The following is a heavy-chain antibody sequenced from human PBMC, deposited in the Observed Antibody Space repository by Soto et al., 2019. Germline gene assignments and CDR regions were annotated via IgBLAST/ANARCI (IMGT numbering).Heavy chain of an antibody. D-gene: IGHD1-26*01. CDR2: ISAYNGNT. CDR3: ARGETPIDY. CDR1: GYTFTNFG. Sequence: ASVKVSCKASGYTFTNFGISWVRQAPGQGLEWMGWISAYNGNTKYAQNYQGRVTKTTDTSTSIAYMELRCLRSDDTAVYYCARGETPIDYWGQGTLVTVSS. V-gene: IGHV1-18*01. J-gene: IGHJ4*02.